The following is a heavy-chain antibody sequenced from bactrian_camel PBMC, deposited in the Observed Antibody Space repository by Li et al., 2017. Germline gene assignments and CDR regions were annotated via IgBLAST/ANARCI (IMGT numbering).Heavy chain of an antibody. CDR2: SAIGSRT. CDR3: GTNKYCRGSACCYRDFSH. Sequence: HVQLVESGGGSVHPGGSLTLSCAASGYTGSTYCMGWFRQAPGKKREGVAISAIGSRTFYSDSVKGRFTISKDSAKNTLYLQMNSLKPEDTAMYYCGTNKYCRGSACCYRDFSHWGQGTQVTVS. V-gene: IGHV3S53*01. D-gene: IGHD7*01. J-gene: IGHJ4*01. CDR1: GYTGSTYC.